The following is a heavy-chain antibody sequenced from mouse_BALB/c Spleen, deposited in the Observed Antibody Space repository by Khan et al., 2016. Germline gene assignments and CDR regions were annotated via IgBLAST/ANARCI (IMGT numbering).Heavy chain of an antibody. J-gene: IGHJ4*01. Sequence: VQLQQSGAELVKPGASVKVSCTASGFNIKDTYIHWVKQRPQQGLEWLGRIDPANGNTYYAPKFQCKATITADTSSNTAYLQRSTLTSEDTADYYCARSGYDLKYDDMDYWGQGTSGTVAS. CDR2: IDPANGNT. V-gene: IGHV14-3*02. CDR3: ARSGYDLKYDDMDY. D-gene: IGHD2-2*01. CDR1: GFNIKDTY.